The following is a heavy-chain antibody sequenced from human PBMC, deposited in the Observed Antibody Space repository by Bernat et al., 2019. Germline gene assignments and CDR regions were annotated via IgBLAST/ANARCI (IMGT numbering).Heavy chain of an antibody. CDR3: AKGAGSGTFYYHYYMDV. J-gene: IGHJ6*03. CDR2: IRYGSDST. D-gene: IGHD3-10*01. Sequence: EVQLVESGGGLVKPGGSLRLSCAASGFTFNNYYINWGRQAPGKGLEWVSAIRYGSDSTYYADSVKGRFTISRDDSKNTLYLHMNSLRAEDTALYFCAKGAGSGTFYYHYYMDVWGKGTTVTVSS. CDR1: GFTFNNYY. V-gene: IGHV3-23*04.